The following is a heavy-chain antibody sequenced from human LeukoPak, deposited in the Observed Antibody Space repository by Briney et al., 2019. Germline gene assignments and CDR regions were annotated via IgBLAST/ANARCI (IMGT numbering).Heavy chain of an antibody. Sequence: SETLSLTCAVYGGSFSGYYWSWIRQPPGKGLEWIGEINHSGSINYNPSLKSRVTISVDTSKNQFSLKLSSVTAADTAVYYCARVGPGFDYWGQGTLVTVSS. CDR2: INHSGSI. J-gene: IGHJ4*02. CDR1: GGSFSGYY. CDR3: ARVGPGFDY. V-gene: IGHV4-34*01.